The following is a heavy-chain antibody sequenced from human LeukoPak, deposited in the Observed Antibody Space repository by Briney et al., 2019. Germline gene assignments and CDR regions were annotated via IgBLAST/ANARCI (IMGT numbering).Heavy chain of an antibody. Sequence: ASVKVSCKASGGTFSSYAISWVRQAPGQGLEWMGGIIPLFGTSNYAQKFQGRVTITADESTTTAYMELSSLRSEDTAVYYCAIQLPKPAPGWFDPWGQGTLVTVSS. J-gene: IGHJ5*02. CDR3: AIQLPKPAPGWFDP. CDR1: GGTFSSYA. V-gene: IGHV1-69*13. D-gene: IGHD1-14*01. CDR2: IIPLFGTS.